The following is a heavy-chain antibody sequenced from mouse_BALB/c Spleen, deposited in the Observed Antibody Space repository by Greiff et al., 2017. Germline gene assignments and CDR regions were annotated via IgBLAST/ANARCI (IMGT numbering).Heavy chain of an antibody. J-gene: IGHJ2*01. D-gene: IGHD1-2*01. V-gene: IGHV5-12-1*01. CDR1: GFAFSSYD. CDR3: ARHYYGYDFDY. Sequence: EVKVVESGGGLVKPGGSLKLSCAASGFAFSSYDMSWVRQTPEKRLEWVAYISSGGGSTYYPDTVKGRFTISRDNAKNTLYLQMSSLKSEDTAMYYCARHYYGYDFDYWGQGTTLTVSS. CDR2: ISSGGGST.